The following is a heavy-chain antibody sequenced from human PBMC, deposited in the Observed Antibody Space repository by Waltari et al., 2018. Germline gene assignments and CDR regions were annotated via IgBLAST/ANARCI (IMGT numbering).Heavy chain of an antibody. CDR2: ISSSGSTI. CDR3: AKEIRYYYDSSGSDY. V-gene: IGHV3-48*03. D-gene: IGHD3-22*01. Sequence: EVQLVESGGGLVQPGGSLRLSCAASGFTFSSYEMNWVRQAPGKGLEWVSYISSSGSTIYYADSVKGRFTISRDNAKNTLYLQMNSLRAEDTAVYYCAKEIRYYYDSSGSDYWGQGTLVTVSS. CDR1: GFTFSSYE. J-gene: IGHJ4*02.